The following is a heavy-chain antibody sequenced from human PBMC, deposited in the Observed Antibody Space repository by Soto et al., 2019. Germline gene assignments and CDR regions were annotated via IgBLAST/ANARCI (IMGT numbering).Heavy chain of an antibody. CDR1: GFIFSDYA. V-gene: IGHV3-30-3*01. D-gene: IGHD3-3*01. Sequence: PGGSLRLSSVASGFIFSDYAMHWVRQAPGRGLEWVAALSYDGNRRYYLDSVKGRFTFSRDNSRNTLFLQMSSLSADDTAVYYCARGGVVLRFLEWLPDYYTMDVWGQGTPVTVSS. J-gene: IGHJ6*02. CDR2: LSYDGNRR. CDR3: ARGGVVLRFLEWLPDYYTMDV.